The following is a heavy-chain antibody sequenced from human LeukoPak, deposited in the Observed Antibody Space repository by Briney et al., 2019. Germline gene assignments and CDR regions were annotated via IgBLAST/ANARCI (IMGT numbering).Heavy chain of an antibody. CDR3: ARVGPDSSGYLLDCYYGMDV. D-gene: IGHD3-22*01. CDR2: IYYSGST. CDR1: GGSISSGDYY. Sequence: SETLSLTCTVSGGSISSGDYYWSWIRQPPGKGLEWIGYIYYSGSTYYNPSLKSRVTISVDTSKNQFSLKLSSVTAADTAVYYCARVGPDSSGYLLDCYYGMDVWGQGTTVTVSS. J-gene: IGHJ6*02. V-gene: IGHV4-30-4*01.